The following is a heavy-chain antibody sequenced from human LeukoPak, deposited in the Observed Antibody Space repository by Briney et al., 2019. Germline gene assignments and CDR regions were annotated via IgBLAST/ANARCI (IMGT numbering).Heavy chain of an antibody. CDR3: ARVGYSASWYPD. CDR2: IYSGGST. CDR1: GFTFSNFW. J-gene: IGHJ4*02. Sequence: PGGSLRLSCAASGFTFSNFWMSWVRQAPGKGLEWVSGIYSGGSTYYADSVKGRFTISRDNSKNTLYLQMNSLRAEDTAVYYCARVGYSASWYPDWGQGTLVTVSS. D-gene: IGHD6-13*01. V-gene: IGHV3-66*01.